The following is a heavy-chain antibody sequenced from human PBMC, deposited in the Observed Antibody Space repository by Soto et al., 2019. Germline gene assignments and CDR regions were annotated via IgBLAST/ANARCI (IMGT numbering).Heavy chain of an antibody. Sequence: EVQLVESGGALIQAGGSLRLTCTASGSSFTTYNMNWVRQAPGKELEWISYISSSGDSKYYADSVKGRFTIFRDNAKSSLYLPMDSLRDEATALYYCARDDYDNTGPGDWGQGTLVTVSS. CDR2: ISSSGDSK. V-gene: IGHV3-48*02. CDR3: ARDDYDNTGPGD. J-gene: IGHJ4*02. CDR1: GSSFTTYN. D-gene: IGHD3-22*01.